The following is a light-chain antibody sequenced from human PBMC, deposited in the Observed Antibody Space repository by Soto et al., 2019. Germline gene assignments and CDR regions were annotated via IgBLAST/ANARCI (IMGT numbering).Light chain of an antibody. CDR1: SNDVGGYDY. V-gene: IGLV2-11*01. CDR3: CTYGGTYPYV. J-gene: IGLJ1*01. CDR2: DVS. Sequence: QSVLTQPRSVSGSPGQSVTISCTGTSNDVGGYDYVSWYQQHPGKAPKLIIYDVSKRPSGVPDRFSGSKSGNTASLTISGLQAEDEADYYCCTYGGTYPYVFGTGTKVTLL.